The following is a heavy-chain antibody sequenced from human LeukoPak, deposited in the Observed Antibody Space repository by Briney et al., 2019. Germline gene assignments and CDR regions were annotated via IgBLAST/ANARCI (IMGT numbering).Heavy chain of an antibody. D-gene: IGHD3-9*01. V-gene: IGHV4-59*01. Sequence: SETLSLTCTVSGGSISSYYWSWIRQLPGKGLEWIGYIYYSGSTNYDPSLKSRVTISVDTSKNQFSLKLSSVTAADTAVYYCARDVGHILTGYYGSLGWFDPWGQGTLVTVSS. CDR3: ARDVGHILTGYYGSLGWFDP. CDR2: IYYSGST. CDR1: GGSISSYY. J-gene: IGHJ5*02.